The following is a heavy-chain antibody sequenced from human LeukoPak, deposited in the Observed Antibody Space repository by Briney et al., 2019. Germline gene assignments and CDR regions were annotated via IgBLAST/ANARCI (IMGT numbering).Heavy chain of an antibody. CDR1: GFTFSTYA. D-gene: IGHD4/OR15-4a*01. CDR3: AKALGDYGQPFDY. Sequence: PGGSLRLSCAASGFTFSTYAMSWVRQAPGKGLEWVSVISGSGDTAYYADSVKGRSAISRDNSKNTLALQMNSLRAEDTAVYYCAKALGDYGQPFDYWGQGTLVTVSS. CDR2: ISGSGDTA. J-gene: IGHJ4*02. V-gene: IGHV3-23*01.